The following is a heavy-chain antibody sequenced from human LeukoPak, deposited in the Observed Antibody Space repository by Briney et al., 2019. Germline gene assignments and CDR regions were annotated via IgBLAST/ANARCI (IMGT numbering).Heavy chain of an antibody. Sequence: SETLSLTCAVYDRSFSNYYWSWIRQPPGKGLEWIGEINHSGSTNYNPSLKSRVTISVDTSKNQFSLKLSSVTAADTAVYYCARVHRVVQLWALPTPGEMDVWGQGTTVTVSS. CDR2: INHSGST. J-gene: IGHJ6*02. D-gene: IGHD5-18*01. V-gene: IGHV4-34*01. CDR3: ARVHRVVQLWALPTPGEMDV. CDR1: DRSFSNYY.